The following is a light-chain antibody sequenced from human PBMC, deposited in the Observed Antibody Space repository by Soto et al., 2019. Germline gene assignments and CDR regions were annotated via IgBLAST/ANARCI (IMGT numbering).Light chain of an antibody. CDR2: DAS. Sequence: EIVLTQSPATLSLSPGERAALSCRASQDINTYLAWYQQKPGQAPRLLIYDASNRAKGIPARFSGSGPGTEFTLTISRLEPEDFAVYYCQQYGTSPQTFGQGTKVDI. CDR3: QQYGTSPQT. CDR1: QDINTY. V-gene: IGKV3D-11*01. J-gene: IGKJ1*01.